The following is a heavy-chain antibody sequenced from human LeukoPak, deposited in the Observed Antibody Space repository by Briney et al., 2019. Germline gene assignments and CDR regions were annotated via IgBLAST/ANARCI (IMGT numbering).Heavy chain of an antibody. CDR1: GGSFSSSY. D-gene: IGHD3-22*01. J-gene: IGHJ4*02. CDR3: ARVTGYMIEDYFDY. CDR2: INHSGST. Sequence: SETLSLTCAVYGGSFSSSYWNWIRQPPGKGLEWIGEINHSGSTNDNPSIQSRLTISVDPYKSQFSLKLRSGTAADTALYYFARVTGYMIEDYFDYWGQGTLVTLSS. V-gene: IGHV4-34*01.